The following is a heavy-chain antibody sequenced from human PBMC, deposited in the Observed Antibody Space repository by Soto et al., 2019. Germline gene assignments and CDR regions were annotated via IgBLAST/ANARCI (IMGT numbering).Heavy chain of an antibody. CDR1: GFSLSTSGVG. D-gene: IGHD3-10*01. CDR2: IYWDDDK. V-gene: IGHV2-5*02. J-gene: IGHJ6*03. CDR3: AHMYGSGSYYRSYYYMDV. Sequence: QITLKESGPTLVKPTQTLTLTCTFSGFSLSTSGVGVGWIRHPPGKALEWLALIYWDDDKRYSPSLKSRLTITKDTSKHQVVLTMTIMDPVDTATYYCAHMYGSGSYYRSYYYMDVWGKGTTVTVSS.